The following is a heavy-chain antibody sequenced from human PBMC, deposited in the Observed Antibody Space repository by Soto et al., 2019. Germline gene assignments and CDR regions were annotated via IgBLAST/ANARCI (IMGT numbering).Heavy chain of an antibody. Sequence: GESLKISCKGSGYSFTSYWIGWVRQMPGKGLEWMGIIYPGDSDSRYSPSFQGQVTISADKSISTAYLQWSSLKASDTAMYYCARLSSHNYYYYGMDVWGQGTTVTVSS. CDR2: IYPGDSDS. D-gene: IGHD2-2*01. CDR1: GYSFTSYW. V-gene: IGHV5-51*01. J-gene: IGHJ6*02. CDR3: ARLSSHNYYYYGMDV.